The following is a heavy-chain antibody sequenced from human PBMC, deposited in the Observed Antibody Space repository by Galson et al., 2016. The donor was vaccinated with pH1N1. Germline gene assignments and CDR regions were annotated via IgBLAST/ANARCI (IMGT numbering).Heavy chain of an antibody. V-gene: IGHV3-33*01. CDR3: VRESWRFGGDFDY. CDR2: IWYGGSNQ. J-gene: IGHJ4*02. Sequence: SLRLSCAASGFTFSNHAMHWVRHVPGKGLDWVALIWYGGSNQYYTDSVKGRFTISRVNSNNTLYLQMKSLRVEDTAVYYCVRESWRFGGDFDYWGQGTLVAVSS. CDR1: GFTFSNHA. D-gene: IGHD2-15*01.